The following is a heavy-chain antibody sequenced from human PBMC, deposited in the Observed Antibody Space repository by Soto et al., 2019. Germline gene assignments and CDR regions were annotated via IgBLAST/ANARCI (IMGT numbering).Heavy chain of an antibody. V-gene: IGHV4-39*01. CDR2: IYYSGST. J-gene: IGHJ4*02. Sequence: SETLSLTCTVSGCSITSSYYRGWIRQPPGKGLEWIGSIYYSGSTYYNPSLKSRVTISVDTSKNQFSLKLSSVTAADTAVYYCATIPATTILTDYWGQGTLVTVS. CDR1: GCSITSSYY. CDR3: ATIPATTILTDY. D-gene: IGHD2-2*02.